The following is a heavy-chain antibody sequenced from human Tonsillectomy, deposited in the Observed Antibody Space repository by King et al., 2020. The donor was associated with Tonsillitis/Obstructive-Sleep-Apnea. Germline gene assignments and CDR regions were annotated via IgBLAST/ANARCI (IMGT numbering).Heavy chain of an antibody. V-gene: IGHV1-2*02. J-gene: IGHJ5*02. CDR1: GYTFIGYY. CDR2: INPNSGGT. Sequence: QLVQSGAEVKKPGASVKVSCKASGYTFIGYYMHWVRQAPGQGLEWMGWINPNSGGTNYAQKFQGRVTMTRDTSISTVYMELSRLRFDDTAVYYCAREKVVVAATNHWFDPWGQGTLVTVSS. CDR3: AREKVVVAATNHWFDP. D-gene: IGHD2-15*01.